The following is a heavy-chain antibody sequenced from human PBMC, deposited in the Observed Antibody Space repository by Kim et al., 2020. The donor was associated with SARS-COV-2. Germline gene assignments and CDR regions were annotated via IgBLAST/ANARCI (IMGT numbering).Heavy chain of an antibody. Sequence: SETLSLTCTVSGGSISSGDYYWSWIRQPPGKGLEWIGYIYYSGSTYYNPSLKSRVTISVDTSKNQFSLKLSSVTAADTAVYYCARVVVVVVAATLLPRLFDYWGQGTLVTVSS. V-gene: IGHV4-30-4*01. CDR1: GGSISSGDYY. D-gene: IGHD2-15*01. CDR3: ARVVVVVVAATLLPRLFDY. J-gene: IGHJ4*02. CDR2: IYYSGST.